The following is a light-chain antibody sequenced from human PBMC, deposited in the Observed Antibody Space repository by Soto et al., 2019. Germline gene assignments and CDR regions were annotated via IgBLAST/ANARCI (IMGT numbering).Light chain of an antibody. CDR1: QSVSSSY. V-gene: IGKV3-20*01. CDR3: QQYGSSPRT. CDR2: GAS. J-gene: IGKJ2*01. Sequence: EIVLTQSPATLSLSPGERATLSCRASQSVSSSYLAWHQQKPGQAPRLLIYGASSRATGIPDRFSGSGSETDFTLTISRLEPEDFAVYYCQQYGSSPRTFGQGTK.